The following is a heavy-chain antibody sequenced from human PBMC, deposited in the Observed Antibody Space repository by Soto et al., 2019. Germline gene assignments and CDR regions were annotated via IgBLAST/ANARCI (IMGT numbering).Heavy chain of an antibody. Sequence: SETLSLTCAVYGGSFSGYYWSWIRQPPGKGLEWIGEINHSGSTNYNPSLKSRVTISVDTSKNQFSLKLGSVTAADTAVYYCARVRQQLVYYYYYMDVWGKGTTVTVSS. V-gene: IGHV4-34*01. CDR2: INHSGST. D-gene: IGHD6-13*01. CDR3: ARVRQQLVYYYYYMDV. J-gene: IGHJ6*03. CDR1: GGSFSGYY.